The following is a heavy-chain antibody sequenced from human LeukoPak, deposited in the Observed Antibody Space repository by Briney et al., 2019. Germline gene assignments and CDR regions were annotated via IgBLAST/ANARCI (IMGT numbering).Heavy chain of an antibody. CDR3: AKEHGSSGHLDY. J-gene: IGHJ4*02. CDR2: ISWDGGST. Sequence: GGSLRLSCAASGFTFDDYTMHWVRQAPGKGMEWVSLISWDGGSTYYADSVKGRFTISRDNSKNSLYLQMNSLRTEDTALYYCAKEHGSSGHLDYWGQGTLVTVSS. D-gene: IGHD3-22*01. CDR1: GFTFDDYT. V-gene: IGHV3-43*01.